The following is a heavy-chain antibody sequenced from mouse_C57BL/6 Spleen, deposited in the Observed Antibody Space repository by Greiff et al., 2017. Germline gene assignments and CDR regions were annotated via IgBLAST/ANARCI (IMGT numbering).Heavy chain of an antibody. V-gene: IGHV1-82*01. Sequence: QVQLKESGPELVKPGASVKISCKASGYAFSSSWMNWVKQRPGKGLEWIGRIYPGDGDTNYNGKFKGKATLTADKSSSTAYMQLSSLTSEDSAVCFCARWGPTIMYFDVWGTGTTVTVSS. CDR2: IYPGDGDT. CDR3: ARWGPTIMYFDV. CDR1: GYAFSSSW. J-gene: IGHJ1*03. D-gene: IGHD2-12*01.